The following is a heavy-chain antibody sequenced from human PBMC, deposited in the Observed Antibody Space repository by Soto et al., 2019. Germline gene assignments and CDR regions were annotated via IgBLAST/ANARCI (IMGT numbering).Heavy chain of an antibody. CDR1: GGSLSGYY. D-gene: IGHD1-26*01. CDR3: ARHPSRTYSIIAS. Sequence: SQTLSLTCAVYGGSLSGYYSGCIRQSPGKGLEWIGSMFYNGITYYNPSLKSRVTISVDTSKTQFSLMLTSVTAADTAVYYCARHPSRTYSIIASWGQGALVNVSS. V-gene: IGHV4-34*12. J-gene: IGHJ4*02. CDR2: MFYNGIT.